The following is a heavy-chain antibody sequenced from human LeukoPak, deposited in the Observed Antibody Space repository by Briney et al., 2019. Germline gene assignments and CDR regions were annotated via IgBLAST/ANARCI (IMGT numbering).Heavy chain of an antibody. CDR1: GCTFSSYS. Sequence: PGGSLRLSCAASGCTFSSYSMNWVLQAPGKGLKWVSYISTSSSTIYYADSVKGRFTISRDNAKNSLYLQMNSLRDEDTAVYYCARGRWFGEFPYYFDYWGQGALATVSS. J-gene: IGHJ4*02. CDR2: ISTSSSTI. V-gene: IGHV3-48*02. D-gene: IGHD3-10*01. CDR3: ARGRWFGEFPYYFDY.